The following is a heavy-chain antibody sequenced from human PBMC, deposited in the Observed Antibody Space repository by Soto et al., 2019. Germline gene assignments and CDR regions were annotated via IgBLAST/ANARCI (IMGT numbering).Heavy chain of an antibody. CDR1: GGSISSYY. V-gene: IGHV4-59*08. D-gene: IGHD4-17*01. CDR2: IYYSGST. J-gene: IGHJ4*02. CDR3: ARRYGPGFDY. Sequence: SETLSLTCTVSGGSISSYYRSWIRQPPGKGLEWIGYIYYSGSTNYNPSLKSRVTISVDTSKNQFSLKLSYVTAADTAVYYCARRYGPGFDYWGQGTLVTVSS.